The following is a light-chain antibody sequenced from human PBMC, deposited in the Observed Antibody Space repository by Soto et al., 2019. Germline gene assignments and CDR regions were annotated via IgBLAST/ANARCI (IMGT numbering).Light chain of an antibody. CDR2: WAT. J-gene: IGKJ1*01. V-gene: IGKV4-1*01. CDR3: QQYYGSSPT. CDR1: QSVLNSSNNKNY. Sequence: DIVMTQSPDSLAVSLGERATINRKSSQSVLNSSNNKNYLAWYQQKPGQPPNLLITWATTRESGVPDRVSGSGSGTDFTLTISSLQAEDVAVYYCQQYYGSSPTFGQGTKVEIK.